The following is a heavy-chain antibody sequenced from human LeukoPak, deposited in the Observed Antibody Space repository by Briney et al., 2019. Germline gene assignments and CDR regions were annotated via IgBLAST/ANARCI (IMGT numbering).Heavy chain of an antibody. D-gene: IGHD2-21*01. CDR2: MNPNSGNT. J-gene: IGHJ5*02. CDR1: GYTFTSYD. CDR3: ARGALDLYCGGDCSFNWFDP. Sequence: ASVKVSCKASGYTFTSYDINWVGQATGQGLEWMGWMNPNSGNTGYAQKFQGRVTMTRNTSISTAYMELSSLRSEDTAVYYCARGALDLYCGGDCSFNWFDPWGQGTLVTVSS. V-gene: IGHV1-8*01.